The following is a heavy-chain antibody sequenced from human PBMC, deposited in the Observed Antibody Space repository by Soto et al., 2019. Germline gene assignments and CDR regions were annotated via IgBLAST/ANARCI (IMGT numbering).Heavy chain of an antibody. V-gene: IGHV4-34*01. CDR1: GGSFSGYY. CDR2: INHSGST. CDR3: ARGGRYSYGYYRSWFDP. Sequence: QVQLQQWGAGLLKPSETLSLTCAVYGGSFSGYYWSWIRQPPGKGLEWIGEINHSGSTNYNPSLKSRVTISVDTSKNQFALKLSSVTAADTAVYYCARGGRYSYGYYRSWFDPWGQGTLVTVSS. D-gene: IGHD5-18*01. J-gene: IGHJ5*02.